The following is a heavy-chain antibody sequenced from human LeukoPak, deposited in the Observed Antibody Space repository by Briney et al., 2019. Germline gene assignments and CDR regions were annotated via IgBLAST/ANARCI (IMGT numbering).Heavy chain of an antibody. CDR2: ISGSGGST. CDR1: GFTFTSYA. CDR3: AKSYYGSGSSDY. Sequence: GGSLRLSCAASGFTFTSYAMSWVRQAPGKGLEFVSAISGSGGSTYYADSVKGRFTISRDNSKNTLYLQMNSLRAEDTAVYYCAKSYYGSGSSDYWGQGTLVTVSS. D-gene: IGHD3-10*01. J-gene: IGHJ4*02. V-gene: IGHV3-23*01.